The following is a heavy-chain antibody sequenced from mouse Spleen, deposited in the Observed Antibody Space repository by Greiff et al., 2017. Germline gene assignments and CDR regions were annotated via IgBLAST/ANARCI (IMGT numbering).Heavy chain of an antibody. CDR1: GYAFSSYW. D-gene: IGHD4-1*01. CDR3: ARPGTSHYYAMDY. Sequence: QVQLKESGAELVKPGASVKISCKASGYAFSSYWMNWVKQRPGKGLEWIGQIYPGDGDTNYNGKFKGKATLTADKSSSTAYMQLSSLTSEDSAVYFCARPGTSHYYAMDYWGQGTSVTVSS. J-gene: IGHJ4*01. CDR2: IYPGDGDT. V-gene: IGHV1-80*01.